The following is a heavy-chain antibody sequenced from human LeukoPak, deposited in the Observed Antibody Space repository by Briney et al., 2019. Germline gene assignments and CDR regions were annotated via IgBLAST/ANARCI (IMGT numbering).Heavy chain of an antibody. J-gene: IGHJ4*02. V-gene: IGHV1-2*02. CDR1: GYTFTGYY. D-gene: IGHD6-19*01. CDR3: AIDSSGWYSLDY. CDR2: INPNSGGT. Sequence: ASVKVSCKASGYTFTGYYMHWVRQAPGQGLEWMGWINPNSGGTNCAQKFQGRVTMTRDTSISTAYMELSRLRSDDTAVYYCAIDSSGWYSLDYWGQGTLVTVSS.